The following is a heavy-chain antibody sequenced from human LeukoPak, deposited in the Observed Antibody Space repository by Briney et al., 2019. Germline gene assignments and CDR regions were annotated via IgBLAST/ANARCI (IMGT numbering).Heavy chain of an antibody. Sequence: SETLSLTCSVSGGSINRNYCNWIRRPPRPGQVWIGFIYYTGSTNCTPTVKCRVTLSVATSRNRFSLELTSVTAADWAVYYCAKEQAGFPDWWGQGSLVTVS. J-gene: IGHJ4*02. CDR3: AKEQAGFPDW. D-gene: IGHD6-19*01. V-gene: IGHV4-59*01. CDR1: GGSINRNY. CDR2: IYYTGST.